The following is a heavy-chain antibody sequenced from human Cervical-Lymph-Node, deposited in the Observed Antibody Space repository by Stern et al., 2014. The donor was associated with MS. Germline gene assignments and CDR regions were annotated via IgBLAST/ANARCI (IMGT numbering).Heavy chain of an antibody. CDR3: AKGRTVAGKGVGAFDV. D-gene: IGHD6-19*01. Sequence: QVQLGQSGGGVVQPGRSLRLSCAASGFTFSNFGMHWVRQAPGKGLEWVALISYDGGNEYYADVVEGRFTISRDDSKNKVYLQLNSLRPEDTAVYYCAKGRTVAGKGVGAFDVWGQGTLVTVSS. J-gene: IGHJ3*01. V-gene: IGHV3-30*18. CDR2: ISYDGGNE. CDR1: GFTFSNFG.